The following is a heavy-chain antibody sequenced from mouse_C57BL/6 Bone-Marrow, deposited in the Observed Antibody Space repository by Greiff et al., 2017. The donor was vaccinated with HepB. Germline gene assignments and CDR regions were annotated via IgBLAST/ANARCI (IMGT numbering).Heavy chain of an antibody. D-gene: IGHD3-3*01. J-gene: IGHJ2*01. V-gene: IGHV3-6*01. CDR1: GYSITSGYY. CDR2: ISYDGSN. Sequence: EVKLMESGPGLVKPSQSLSLTCSVTGYSITSGYYWNWIRQFPGNKLEWMGYISYDGSNNYNPSLKNRISITRDTSKNQFFLKLNSVTTEDTATYYCARDRALDYWGQGTTLTVSS. CDR3: ARDRALDY.